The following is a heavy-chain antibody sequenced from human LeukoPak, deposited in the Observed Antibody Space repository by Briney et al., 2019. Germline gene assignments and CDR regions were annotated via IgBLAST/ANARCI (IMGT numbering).Heavy chain of an antibody. CDR1: GGSFSGYY. Sequence: PSETLSLTCAVYGGSFSGYYWSWIRQPPGKGLEWIGEINHSGSTNYNLSLKSRVTISVDTSKNQFSLKLSSVTAADTAVYYCAREVVYYYGMDVWGQGTTVTVSS. CDR3: AREVVYYYGMDV. J-gene: IGHJ6*02. CDR2: INHSGST. V-gene: IGHV4-34*01. D-gene: IGHD2-2*01.